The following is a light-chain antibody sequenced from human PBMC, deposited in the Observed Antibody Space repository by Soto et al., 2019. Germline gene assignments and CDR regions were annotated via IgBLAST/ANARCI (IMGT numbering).Light chain of an antibody. CDR1: SSDVGSHNL. J-gene: IGLJ7*01. CDR3: CSYGGSRAV. Sequence: QSALTQPASVSGSPGQSITISCTGTSSDVGSHNLVSWYQQHPGQAPKLMIYEVSKRPLGVSTRFSASKSGNTDSLTISGLQAEDEADYYCCSYGGSRAVFGGGTQLTVL. V-gene: IGLV2-23*02. CDR2: EVS.